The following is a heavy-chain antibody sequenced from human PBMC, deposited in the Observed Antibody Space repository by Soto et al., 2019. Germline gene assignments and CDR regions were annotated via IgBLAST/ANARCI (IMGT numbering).Heavy chain of an antibody. CDR1: GVSVSSGNW. V-gene: IGHV4-4*02. CDR2: MHPSGNT. CDR3: ARHGDYFFDL. D-gene: IGHD4-17*01. Sequence: QVQLQESGPGLLKPSGTLFLTCAVSGVSVSSGNWWSWVRQPPGKGLEWIGEMHPSGNTNYNPSLKSRVSVSVDKSKNQLSLHVNSLTAADTAVYFCARHGDYFFDLWGQGTLVTVSS. J-gene: IGHJ4*02.